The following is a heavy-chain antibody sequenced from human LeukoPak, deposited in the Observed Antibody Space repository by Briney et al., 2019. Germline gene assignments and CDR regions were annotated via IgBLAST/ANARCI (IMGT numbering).Heavy chain of an antibody. Sequence: GGSLRLSCAASGFTFSSYAMHWVRQAPGKGLEWVAVISYDGSNKYYADSVKGRFTISRDNSKNTLYLQMNSLRAEDTAVYYCARSTIVVVVAATDYWGQCSLVTVSS. CDR3: ARSTIVVVVAATDY. V-gene: IGHV3-30-3*01. D-gene: IGHD2-15*01. CDR2: ISYDGSNK. CDR1: GFTFSSYA. J-gene: IGHJ4*02.